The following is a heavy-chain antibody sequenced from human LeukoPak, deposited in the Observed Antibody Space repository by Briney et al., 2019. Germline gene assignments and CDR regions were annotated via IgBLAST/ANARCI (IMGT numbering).Heavy chain of an antibody. CDR1: GGSISSGSYS. CDR2: IYTGGST. J-gene: IGHJ2*01. Sequence: PSETLSLTCTVSGGSISSGSYSWSWIRQPAGKGLEWIGRIYTGGSTNYKPSLKSRVSMSVDTAKKQFSLKLSSVTAADTAVYYCARVSSSWYQDWYFDLWGRGTVVTASS. D-gene: IGHD6-13*01. V-gene: IGHV4-61*02. CDR3: ARVSSSWYQDWYFDL.